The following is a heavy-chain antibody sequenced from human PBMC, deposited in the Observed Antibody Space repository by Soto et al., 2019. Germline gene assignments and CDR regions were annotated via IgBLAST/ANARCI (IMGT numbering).Heavy chain of an antibody. J-gene: IGHJ4*02. CDR2: INPSGGST. Sequence: ASVKVSCKASGYTFTSYYMHWVRQAPGQGLEWMGIINPSGGSTSYAQKFQGRVTMTRDTSTSTVYMELSSLRSEDTAVYYCARTGVVGATNYPFDYWGQGTLVTVSS. V-gene: IGHV1-46*01. CDR1: GYTFTSYY. CDR3: ARTGVVGATNYPFDY. D-gene: IGHD1-26*01.